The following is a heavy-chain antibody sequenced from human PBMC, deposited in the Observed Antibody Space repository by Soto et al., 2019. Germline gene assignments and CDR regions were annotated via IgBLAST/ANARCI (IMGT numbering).Heavy chain of an antibody. Sequence: GPQRHCCAASELNFSDRYMDWVRQAPGKGLEWVGRIRKKTNSYTTEYAAPVKGRFIISRDDSTNSLYLQMSSLKTEDTAVYYCTTVTTVDYYFDYWGQGTLVTVSS. V-gene: IGHV3-72*01. CDR2: IRKKTNSYTT. J-gene: IGHJ4*02. CDR1: ELNFSDRY. D-gene: IGHD4-17*01. CDR3: TTVTTVDYYFDY.